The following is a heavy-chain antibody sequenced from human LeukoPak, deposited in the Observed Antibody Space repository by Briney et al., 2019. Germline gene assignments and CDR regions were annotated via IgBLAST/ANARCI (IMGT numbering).Heavy chain of an antibody. CDR1: GFTFSSYW. V-gene: IGHV3-74*01. D-gene: IGHD2-8*01. J-gene: IGHJ5*02. CDR2: INGDGSST. CDR3: TRDAGHKMVDP. Sequence: GGSLRLSCAASGFTFSSYWMHWVRQAPGKGLVWVARINGDGSSTSYADSVKGRFTISRDNAKSTLYLEMNSLRAEDTALYYCTRDAGHKMVDPWGQGTLVTVSS.